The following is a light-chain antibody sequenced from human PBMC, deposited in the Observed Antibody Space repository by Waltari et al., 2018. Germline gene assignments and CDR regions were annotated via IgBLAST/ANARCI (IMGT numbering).Light chain of an antibody. Sequence: DIQMTQSPPTLSASVGDRVTLTCRASQSVSSWLAWYQQKQGKAPNLLIYRASSLESGVPSRFSGSGSGTEFTLTISSLQPDDFATYYCQQYNTYPRTFGQGTKLEIK. CDR3: QQYNTYPRT. V-gene: IGKV1-5*03. J-gene: IGKJ2*01. CDR2: RAS. CDR1: QSVSSW.